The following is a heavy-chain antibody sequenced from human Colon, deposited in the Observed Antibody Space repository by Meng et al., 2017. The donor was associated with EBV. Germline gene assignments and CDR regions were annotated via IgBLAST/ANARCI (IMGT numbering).Heavy chain of an antibody. CDR1: GGFVSSVGYY. V-gene: IGHV4-31*03. CDR3: ARVSSGWDYFDY. CDR2: IYYSGST. D-gene: IGHD6-19*01. Sequence: VQLQESGPVLVKPSQALALPCTVSGGFVSSVGYYWTWIRQHPGKGLEWFGHIYYSGSTFYNPSLKRRVIISIDTSKNQFSLNLRSVTAADTAVYYCARVSSGWDYFDYWGQGTLVTVSS. J-gene: IGHJ4*02.